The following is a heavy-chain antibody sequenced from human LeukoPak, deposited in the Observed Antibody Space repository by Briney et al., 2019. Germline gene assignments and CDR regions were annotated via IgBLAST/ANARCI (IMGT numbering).Heavy chain of an antibody. J-gene: IGHJ4*02. CDR1: GGSLISTNW. V-gene: IGHV4-4*02. CDR2: IYDTGST. Sequence: SGTLSLTCAVSGGSLISTNWWDWVRQPPGKGLEWSGEIYDTGSTNYNPSLQSRVTISLDKSKNDFSLWLSSVPAADTPVCYCASTYVGGSGSYYRLLDQWGQGTLVNVSS. CDR3: ASTYVGGSGSYYRLLDQ. D-gene: IGHD3-10*01.